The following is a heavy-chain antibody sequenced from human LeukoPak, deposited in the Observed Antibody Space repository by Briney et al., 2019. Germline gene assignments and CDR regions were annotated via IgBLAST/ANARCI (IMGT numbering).Heavy chain of an antibody. Sequence: GASVKVSCKASGGTFSSYAISWVRQAPGQGLEWMGRIIPILGIANYAQKFQGRVTITADKSTSTAYMELSSLRSEDTAVYYCARGEVGLYYYYYYGMDVWGQGTTVTVSS. J-gene: IGHJ6*02. CDR2: IIPILGIA. CDR3: ARGEVGLYYYYYYGMDV. CDR1: GGTFSSYA. V-gene: IGHV1-69*04.